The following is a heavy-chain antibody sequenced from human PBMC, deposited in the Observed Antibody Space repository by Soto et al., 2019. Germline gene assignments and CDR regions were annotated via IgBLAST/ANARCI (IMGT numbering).Heavy chain of an antibody. J-gene: IGHJ6*02. CDR3: ADPVPAATHYDCCDVAV. V-gene: IGHV3-23*01. CDR2: ISGRGGTT. D-gene: IGHD2-2*01. CDR1: GFTFPYYS. Sequence: DVQLLESGGGLVQPGGSLRLSCVASSGFTFPYYSMSWVRQAPGKGLEWVAQISGRGGTTYYADSVKGRFTSSRNNFKSTLYLQMNSLRADDTAVYYCADPVPAATHYDCCDVAVWGQGTTVTVSS.